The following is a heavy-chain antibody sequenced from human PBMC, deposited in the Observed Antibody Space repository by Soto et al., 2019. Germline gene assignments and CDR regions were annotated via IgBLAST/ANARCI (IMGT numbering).Heavy chain of an antibody. CDR3: AKAGSREYYYYYMDV. J-gene: IGHJ6*03. D-gene: IGHD3-10*01. CDR1: GFTFSSYA. CDR2: ISGSGGST. V-gene: IGHV3-23*01. Sequence: GGSLRLSCAASGFTFSSYAMSWVRQAPGKGLEWVSAISGSGGSTYYADSVKGRFTISRDNSKKTLYLQMNSLRAEDTAVYYCAKAGSREYYYYYMDVWGKGTTVTVSS.